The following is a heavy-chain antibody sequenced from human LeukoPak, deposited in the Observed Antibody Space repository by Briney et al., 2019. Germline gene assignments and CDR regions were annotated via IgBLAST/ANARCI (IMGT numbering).Heavy chain of an antibody. Sequence: GRSLRLSCAASGSTFSTYSMNWIRQAPGKGLEWVSFISGSSATKHYADIVKGRFTISRDNAKNSLYLQMNSLRAKDTAVYYCARDDFNFDYWGQGTLVTVSS. CDR2: ISGSSATK. J-gene: IGHJ4*02. D-gene: IGHD2-21*02. CDR1: GSTFSTYS. V-gene: IGHV3-48*01. CDR3: ARDDFNFDY.